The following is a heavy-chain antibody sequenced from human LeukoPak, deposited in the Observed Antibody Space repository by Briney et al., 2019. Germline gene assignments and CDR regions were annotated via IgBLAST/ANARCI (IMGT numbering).Heavy chain of an antibody. D-gene: IGHD1-1*01. J-gene: IGHJ3*02. CDR1: GESFSGYF. CDR2: INHSGSTS. CDR3: AREPHPRGLEIGAFDI. V-gene: IGHV4-34*01. Sequence: SETLSLTCAVYGESFSGYFWNWIRQPPGKGLEWIGEINHSGSTSNHNPSLKSRVTMSVDTSKNQFSLKLSSVTAADTAVYYCAREPHPRGLEIGAFDIWGQGTMVTVSS.